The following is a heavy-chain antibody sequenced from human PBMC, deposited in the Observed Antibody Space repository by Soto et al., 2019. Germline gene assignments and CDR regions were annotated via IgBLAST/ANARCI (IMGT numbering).Heavy chain of an antibody. CDR2: ISYDESNK. CDR1: GFTFSNYA. J-gene: IGHJ4*02. CDR3: ARVSQRWSVGATVDY. Sequence: QVQLVESGGGVVQPGRSLRLSCAASGFTFSNYAMHWVRQAPGKGLEWVAVISYDESNKYYADSVKGRFTLSRDNSKNTLYLQMNSLRAEDTAVYYCARVSQRWSVGATVDYWGQGTLVTVSS. D-gene: IGHD1-26*01. V-gene: IGHV3-30-3*01.